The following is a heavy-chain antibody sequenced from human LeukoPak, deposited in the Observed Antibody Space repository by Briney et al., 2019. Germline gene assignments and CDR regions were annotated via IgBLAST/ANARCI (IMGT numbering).Heavy chain of an antibody. Sequence: GGSLRLSCAASGFTFSDYYMSWVRQTPGKGLVWVPYISTSGSITSYADSLKGRFTISRDNAKNSLYLQMNGLRADDTAVYYCARLGGSGWSKDYWGQGTLVTVSS. CDR3: ARLGGSGWSKDY. CDR1: GFTFSDYY. V-gene: IGHV3-11*01. D-gene: IGHD6-19*01. CDR2: ISTSGSIT. J-gene: IGHJ4*02.